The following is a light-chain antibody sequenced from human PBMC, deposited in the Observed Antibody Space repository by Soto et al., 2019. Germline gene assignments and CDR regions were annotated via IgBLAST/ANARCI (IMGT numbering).Light chain of an antibody. Sequence: DIQMTQSPSILSASVGDRVTITCRASQSISSWLAWYQQKPGKAPNLLIHKASHLESGVPSRFSGSGSGTEFTLTISSLQPGDFATYCCQHYNTSPWTFGQGTKVEIK. CDR1: QSISSW. CDR3: QHYNTSPWT. CDR2: KAS. J-gene: IGKJ1*01. V-gene: IGKV1-5*03.